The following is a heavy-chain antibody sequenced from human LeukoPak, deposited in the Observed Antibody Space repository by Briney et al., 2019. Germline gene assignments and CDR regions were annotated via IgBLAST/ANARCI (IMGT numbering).Heavy chain of an antibody. CDR1: GGSFSDYY. CDR3: ARIQLWPLHYFDY. CDR2: INHSGDT. V-gene: IGHV4-34*01. D-gene: IGHD5-18*01. Sequence: PSETLSLTCAVYGGSFSDYYWSWIRKPPGKGLKWIGEINHSGDTKYNPSLKSRVTISVDTSKNQFSLKVSSVTAADTAVYYCARIQLWPLHYFDYWGQGTLVTVSS. J-gene: IGHJ4*02.